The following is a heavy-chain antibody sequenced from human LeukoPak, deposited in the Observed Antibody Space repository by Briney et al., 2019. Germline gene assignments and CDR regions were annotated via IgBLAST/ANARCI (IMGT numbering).Heavy chain of an antibody. CDR3: TSHGSTYYFDY. CDR1: GFTFSRYD. Sequence: LAGGSLRLSCETSGFTFSRYDYNWVRQAPGKGLEWISYISISGVTKYYADSVRGRFTVSRDNARDSLYLQMDSLRAEDTATYYCTSHGSTYYFDYCGQGTQVTVSS. J-gene: IGHJ4*02. D-gene: IGHD5/OR15-5a*01. V-gene: IGHV3-48*03. CDR2: ISISGVTK.